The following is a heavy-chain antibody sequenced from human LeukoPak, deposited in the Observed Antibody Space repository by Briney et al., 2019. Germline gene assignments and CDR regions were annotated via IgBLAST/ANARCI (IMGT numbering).Heavy chain of an antibody. CDR2: IHYRLPT. CDR3: ARHEEEDGYNAMTPDH. Sequence: PSETLSLTCDVSGVSISGTNYYWGWIRQPPGMGLEWIGSIHYRLPTFYNPLLKSRVTISVDTSKNQISLRLRSVTAADTAVYYCARHEEEDGYNAMTPDHWGQGTLVTVSS. J-gene: IGHJ4*02. D-gene: IGHD5-24*01. V-gene: IGHV4-39*01. CDR1: GVSISGTNYY.